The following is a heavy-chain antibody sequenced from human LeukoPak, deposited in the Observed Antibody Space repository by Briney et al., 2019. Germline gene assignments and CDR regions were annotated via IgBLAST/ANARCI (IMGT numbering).Heavy chain of an antibody. Sequence: PGGSLRLSCAASGFTFSTYAMSWVRQAPGKGLEWVSAISGSGYSTYYTDSVKGRFTISRDNSKNTLFLQMNSLRAEDTAVYYCAKGYYDYVWGSYYFDYWGQGTLVTVSS. CDR2: ISGSGYST. CDR3: AKGYYDYVWGSYYFDY. J-gene: IGHJ4*02. CDR1: GFTFSTYA. V-gene: IGHV3-23*01. D-gene: IGHD3-16*01.